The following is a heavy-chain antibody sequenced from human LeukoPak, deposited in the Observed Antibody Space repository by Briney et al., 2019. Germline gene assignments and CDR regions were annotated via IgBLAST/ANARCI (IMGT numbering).Heavy chain of an antibody. CDR2: ISSSSSYI. D-gene: IGHD3-22*01. J-gene: IGHJ4*02. CDR1: GFTFSSYS. Sequence: PGGSLRLSCAASGFTFSSYSMNWVRQAPGKGLEWDSSISSSSSYIYYADSVKGRFTISRDNAKNSLYLQMNSLRAEDTAVYYCARGGAYYYDSSGYHYWGQGTLVTVSS. V-gene: IGHV3-21*01. CDR3: ARGGAYYYDSSGYHY.